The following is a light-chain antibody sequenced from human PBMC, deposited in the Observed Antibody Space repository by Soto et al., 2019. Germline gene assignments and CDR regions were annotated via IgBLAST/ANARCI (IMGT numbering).Light chain of an antibody. CDR3: GAWDSSLHAGV. CDR2: SDN. Sequence: QSVLTQPPSASGTPGQRVTISCSGSSSNIGSNSVNWYHQVAGTAPKLLIHSDNQRPSGVPDRFSGSKSGTSATLVITGLQTGDEADYYCGAWDSSLHAGVFGGGTKLTVL. CDR1: SSNIGSNS. J-gene: IGLJ2*01. V-gene: IGLV1-44*01.